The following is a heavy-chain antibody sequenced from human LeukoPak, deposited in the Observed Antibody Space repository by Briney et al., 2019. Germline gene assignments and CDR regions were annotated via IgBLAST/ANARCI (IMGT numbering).Heavy chain of an antibody. V-gene: IGHV3-23*01. J-gene: IGHJ4*02. CDR1: GFTFSSYA. Sequence: GGSLRLSCAASGFTFSSYAMSWVRQAPGKGLEGVSAISGSGGSTYYADSVKGRFTISRDNAKNTLYLQMNSLRAEDTAVYYCAKATGRLLLWFGEFYGGQGTLVTVSS. CDR2: ISGSGGST. D-gene: IGHD3-10*01. CDR3: AKATGRLLLWFGEFY.